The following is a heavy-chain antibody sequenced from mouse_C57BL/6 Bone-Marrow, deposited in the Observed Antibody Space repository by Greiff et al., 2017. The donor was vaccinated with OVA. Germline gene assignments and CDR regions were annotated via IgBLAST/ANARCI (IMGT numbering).Heavy chain of an antibody. V-gene: IGHV1-59*01. CDR2: IDPSDSYT. CDR3: ARSIYDYGQDD. D-gene: IGHD2-4*01. CDR1: GYTFTSYW. J-gene: IGHJ2*01. Sequence: VQLQQPGAELVRPGTSVKLSCKASGYTFTSYWMHWVKQRPGQGLEWIGVIDPSDSYTNYNQKFKGKATLTVDTSSSTAYMQLSSLTAEDAAVYYCARSIYDYGQDDWGQGTTLTVSS.